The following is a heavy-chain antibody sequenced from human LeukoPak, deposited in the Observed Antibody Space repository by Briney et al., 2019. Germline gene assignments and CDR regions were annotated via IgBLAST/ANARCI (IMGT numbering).Heavy chain of an antibody. CDR1: GFTFSSYS. V-gene: IGHV3-21*06. CDR2: IGSSSSYI. Sequence: PGGSLRLSCAASGFTFSSYSMNWVRQAPGKGLEWVSSIGSSSSYIYYADSVKGRFTISRDNAKNSLSLQMNSLRAEDTAIYYCARDSYWLGGSIGAFDIWGQGTMVTVSS. CDR3: ARDSYWLGGSIGAFDI. D-gene: IGHD3-10*01. J-gene: IGHJ3*02.